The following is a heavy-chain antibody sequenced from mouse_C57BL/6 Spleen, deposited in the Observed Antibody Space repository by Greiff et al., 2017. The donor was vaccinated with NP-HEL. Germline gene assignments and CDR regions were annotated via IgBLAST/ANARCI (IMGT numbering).Heavy chain of an antibody. CDR2: IDPENGDT. V-gene: IGHV14-4*01. J-gene: IGHJ2*01. Sequence: VQLQQSGAELVRPGASVKLSCTASGFNIKDDYMHWVKQRPEQGLEWIGWIDPENGDTEYASKFQGKATITADTSSNTAYLQLSSLTSEDTAVYYCTTKGIYYGSNNYFDYWGQGTTLTVSS. CDR1: GFNIKDDY. D-gene: IGHD1-1*01. CDR3: TTKGIYYGSNNYFDY.